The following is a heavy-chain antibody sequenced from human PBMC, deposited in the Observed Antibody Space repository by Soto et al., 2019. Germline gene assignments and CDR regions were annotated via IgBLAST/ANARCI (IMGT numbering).Heavy chain of an antibody. CDR2: IDPSDSYT. J-gene: IGHJ4*02. D-gene: IGHD1-26*01. CDR1: GYIFTCYF. CDR3: ERTGDYRGDS. Sequence: GDSLSISCKVSGYIFTCYFISFVRQMPGKCLEWMFRIDPSDSYTNYSPSFQVRVTISADESISTAYLQWSSLRASDTAMYYCERTGDYRGDSWGKGTLLT. V-gene: IGHV5-10-1*01.